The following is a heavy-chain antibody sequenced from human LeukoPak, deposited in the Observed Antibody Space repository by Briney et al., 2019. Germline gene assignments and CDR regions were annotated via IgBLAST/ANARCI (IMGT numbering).Heavy chain of an antibody. J-gene: IGHJ4*02. CDR2: IFPSGGEI. D-gene: IGHD2-8*02. V-gene: IGHV3-23*01. Sequence: GGSLRLSCAASGFTFSTFAMIWVRQPPGKGLEWVSSIFPSGGEIHYADSVRGRFTISRDNSKSTLSLQVNSLRAEDTAIYYCATYRQVLLPFESWGQGTLVTISS. CDR1: GFTFSTFA. CDR3: ATYRQVLLPFES.